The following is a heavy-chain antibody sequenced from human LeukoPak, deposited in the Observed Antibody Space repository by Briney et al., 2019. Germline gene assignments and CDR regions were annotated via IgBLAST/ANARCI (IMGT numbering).Heavy chain of an antibody. V-gene: IGHV3-48*04. D-gene: IGHD1-1*01. CDR2: IGISSGNT. CDR3: ARDHNYAFDN. Sequence: GGSLRLSCTASGFPFSDYSMNWVRQAPGKGLEWISYIGISSGNTRYADSVKGRFTISADNARNSLYLQMNSLRVEDTAVYYCARDHNYAFDNWGQGTLVSISS. CDR1: GFPFSDYS. J-gene: IGHJ4*02.